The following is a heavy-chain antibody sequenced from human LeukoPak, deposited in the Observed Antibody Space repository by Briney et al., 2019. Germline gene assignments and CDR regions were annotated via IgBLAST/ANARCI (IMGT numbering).Heavy chain of an antibody. CDR3: AGFGEFMSDFDY. D-gene: IGHD3-10*01. J-gene: IGHJ4*02. CDR2: FDPEDGET. Sequence: ASVKVSCKVSGYTLTELSMHWVRQAPGKGREXMGGFDPEDGETIYAQKFQGRVTMTEDTSTDTAYMELSSLRSEDTAVYYCAGFGEFMSDFDYWGQGPLVTVSS. V-gene: IGHV1-24*01. CDR1: GYTLTELS.